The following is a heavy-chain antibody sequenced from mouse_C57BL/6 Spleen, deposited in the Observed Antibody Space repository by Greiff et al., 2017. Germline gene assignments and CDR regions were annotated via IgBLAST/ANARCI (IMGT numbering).Heavy chain of an antibody. J-gene: IGHJ3*01. CDR2: IYPGSGNT. V-gene: IGHV1-66*01. D-gene: IGHD4-1*01. CDR1: GYSFTSYY. Sequence: QVQLQQSGPELVKPGASVKISCKASGYSFTSYYIHWVKQRPGQGLEWIGWIYPGSGNTKYNEKFKGKATLTADTSSSTAYMQLSSLTSEDSAVYYCARGLGAWFAYWGQGTLVTVSA. CDR3: ARGLGAWFAY.